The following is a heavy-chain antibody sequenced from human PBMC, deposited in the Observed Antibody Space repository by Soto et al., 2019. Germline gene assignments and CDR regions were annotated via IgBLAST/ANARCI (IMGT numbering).Heavy chain of an antibody. CDR3: ARDLSPADGNLFYEAFDI. CDR2: IRKDASVI. CDR1: GFTFSTYW. J-gene: IGHJ3*02. V-gene: IGHV3-7*01. D-gene: IGHD2-2*01. Sequence: EVQLVESGGDLVQPGGSLRLSCAASGFTFSTYWMTWVRQAPGRGLEWVANIRKDASVIHYADSVEGRFTISRDNAKKSLYLQMGSLRAEDTAVYFCARDLSPADGNLFYEAFDIWGQGTVVTVSS.